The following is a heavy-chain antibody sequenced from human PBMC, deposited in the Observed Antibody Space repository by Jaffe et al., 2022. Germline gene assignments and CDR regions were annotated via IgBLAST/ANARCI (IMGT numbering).Heavy chain of an antibody. D-gene: IGHD3-10*01. J-gene: IGHJ5*02. V-gene: IGHV4-61*02. Sequence: QVQLQESGPGLVKPSQTLSLTCTVSGDSISSGSYYWTWIRQPAGKGLEWIGRIYTTGSTTYNPSLRSRVTISVDTSKNQFSLKLSSVTAADTAVYYCARAFPTYYGSEPNNWFDPWGQGTLVTVSS. CDR2: IYTTGST. CDR3: ARAFPTYYGSEPNNWFDP. CDR1: GDSISSGSYY.